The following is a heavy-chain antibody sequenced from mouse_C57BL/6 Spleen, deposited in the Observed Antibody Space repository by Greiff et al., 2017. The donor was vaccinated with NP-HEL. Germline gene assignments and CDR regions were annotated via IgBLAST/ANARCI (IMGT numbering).Heavy chain of an antibody. Sequence: QVQLQQSDAELVKPGASVKISCKVSGYTFTDHTIHWMKQRPEQGLEWIGYIYPRDGSTKYNEKFKGKATLTADKSSSTAYMQLNSLTSEDSAVYFCARPKQDLYDYDGFAYWGQGTLVTVSA. D-gene: IGHD2-4*01. CDR3: ARPKQDLYDYDGFAY. J-gene: IGHJ3*01. CDR2: IYPRDGST. V-gene: IGHV1-78*01. CDR1: GYTFTDHT.